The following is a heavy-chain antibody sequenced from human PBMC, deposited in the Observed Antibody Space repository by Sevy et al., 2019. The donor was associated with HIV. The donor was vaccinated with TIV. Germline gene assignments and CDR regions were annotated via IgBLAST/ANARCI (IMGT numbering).Heavy chain of an antibody. J-gene: IGHJ5*02. V-gene: IGHV3-30-3*01. Sequence: GVSLRLSCAASGFTFSSYAMHWVRQAPGKGLEWVAIISYDGSDKYYADSVKGRFTISRDNSKSTMYLQMNSLRAEDTAVYYCARDQHDYGGNIRTGWFDPWGQGTLVTVSS. CDR3: ARDQHDYGGNIRTGWFDP. CDR2: ISYDGSDK. CDR1: GFTFSSYA. D-gene: IGHD4-17*01.